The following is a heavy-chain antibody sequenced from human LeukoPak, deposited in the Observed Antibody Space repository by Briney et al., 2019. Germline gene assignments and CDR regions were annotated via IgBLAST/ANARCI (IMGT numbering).Heavy chain of an antibody. V-gene: IGHV4-61*08. D-gene: IGHD1-26*01. Sequence: PSQTLSLTCTVSGGSISSGDYYWSWIRQPPGKGLEWIGYIYYSGSTNYNPSLKSRVTISVDTSKDQFSLKLSSVTAADTAVYYCARGSGSYRPNFDYWGQGTPVTVSS. CDR2: IYYSGST. J-gene: IGHJ4*02. CDR1: GGSISSGDYY. CDR3: ARGSGSYRPNFDY.